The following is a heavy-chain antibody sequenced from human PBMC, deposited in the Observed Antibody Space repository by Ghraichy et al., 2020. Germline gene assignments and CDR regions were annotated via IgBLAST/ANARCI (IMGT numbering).Heavy chain of an antibody. CDR3: AREINYYGSGSFTH. V-gene: IGHV3-53*01. CDR1: GFTVSSNY. Sequence: GGSLRLSCTASGFTVSSNYMSWVRQAPGKGLEWVSVIYSGGSTYYADSVKGRFTISRDNSKNTLYLQMNSLRAEDTAVYYCAREINYYGSGSFTHWGQGTLVTVSS. CDR2: IYSGGST. D-gene: IGHD3-10*01. J-gene: IGHJ4*02.